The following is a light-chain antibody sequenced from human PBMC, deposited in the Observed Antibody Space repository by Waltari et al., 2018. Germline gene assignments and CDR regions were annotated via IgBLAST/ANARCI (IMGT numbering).Light chain of an antibody. CDR3: MQATQFPLT. CDR1: HSIVHTDGNTY. J-gene: IGKJ4*01. Sequence: DIVMTQTPLSSPVTLGQPASISCRSSHSIVHTDGNTYLSWLQQRPGQPPRLLIYKISNRVSGVPDRFSGSGAGTDFTLKISRVEAEDVGLYYCMQATQFPLTFGGGTKVEMK. CDR2: KIS. V-gene: IGKV2-24*01.